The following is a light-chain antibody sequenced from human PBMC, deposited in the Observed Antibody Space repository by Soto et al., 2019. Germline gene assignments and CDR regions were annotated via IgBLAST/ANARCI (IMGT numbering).Light chain of an antibody. CDR3: QSYDSSLSGYV. J-gene: IGLJ1*01. CDR2: ANN. CDR1: SSNIGAGSD. V-gene: IGLV1-40*01. Sequence: QSVLTQPPSVSGAPGQRVTISCTGSSSNIGAGSDVHWYQQLPGTAPKLLIFANNIRPSGVPDRFSGSKSGTSASLAITGIQAEDEADYYCQSYDSSLSGYVFGTGTKVTVL.